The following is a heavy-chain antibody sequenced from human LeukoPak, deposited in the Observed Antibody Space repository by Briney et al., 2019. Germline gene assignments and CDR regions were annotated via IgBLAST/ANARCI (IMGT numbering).Heavy chain of an antibody. V-gene: IGHV3-23*01. J-gene: IGHJ6*03. CDR1: GFTFSSYE. Sequence: GGSLRLSCAASGFTFSSYEMNWVRQAPGKGLEWVSGISGRDYSDHADSVKGRFTISRDNSKNTLHLQMNSLRAEDTALYYCAKSRNFYYYFMEVSGRGTKVTISS. CDR3: AKSRNFYYYFMEV. CDR2: ISGRDYS.